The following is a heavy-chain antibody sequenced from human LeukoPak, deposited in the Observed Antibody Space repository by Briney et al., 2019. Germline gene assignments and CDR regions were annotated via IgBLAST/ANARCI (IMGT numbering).Heavy chain of an antibody. V-gene: IGHV1-8*01. D-gene: IGHD3-10*01. CDR3: TRSGFGGGVHFDY. CDR1: GYTFTSYD. J-gene: IGHJ4*02. CDR2: MNPNSGDT. Sequence: GAAVKVSCKASGYTFTSYDINWVRQAAGQGLEWMGWMNPNSGDTGYVETIQGRVTMTRDTSITTAYLELSRLRSEDTAVYYCTRSGFGGGVHFDYWGQGTPVTVSS.